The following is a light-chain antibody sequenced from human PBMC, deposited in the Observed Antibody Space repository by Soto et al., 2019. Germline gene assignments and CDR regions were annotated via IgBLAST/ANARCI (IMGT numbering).Light chain of an antibody. Sequence: DIQMTQSPSTLSASVGDRVTITCRASQSISSWLAWYQQKPGKAPKLLIYKTSTLESGVPSRFSGSGSGTEFTLTISSLQPDDFATHCCQQYNTYSRFGQWTGLEIK. CDR3: QQYNTYSR. CDR2: KTS. V-gene: IGKV1-5*03. J-gene: IGKJ5*01. CDR1: QSISSW.